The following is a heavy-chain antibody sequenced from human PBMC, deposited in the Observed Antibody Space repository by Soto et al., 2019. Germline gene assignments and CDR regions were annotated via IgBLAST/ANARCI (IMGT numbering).Heavy chain of an antibody. CDR3: ARAYSDAFDI. V-gene: IGHV3-11*01. CDR1: GFTFSDYY. J-gene: IGHJ3*02. Sequence: GGSLRLSCAASGFTFSDYYMIWIRQAPGKGLEWLAYISSSGTGIYYADSVKGRFTISRDNAKNSLYLQMSSLRAEDTAVYYCARAYSDAFDIWGQGAMVTVSS. D-gene: IGHD2-15*01. CDR2: ISSSGTGI.